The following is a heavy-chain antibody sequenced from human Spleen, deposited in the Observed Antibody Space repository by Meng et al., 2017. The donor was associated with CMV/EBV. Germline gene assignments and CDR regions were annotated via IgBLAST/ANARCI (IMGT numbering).Heavy chain of an antibody. D-gene: IGHD3-16*02. CDR1: GGSFSDYL. J-gene: IGHJ5*02. CDR2: INHSGST. V-gene: IGHV4-34*01. Sequence: GSLRLSCAVYGGSFSDYLWTWIRQSPGKGLEWIGEINHSGSTNYNPSLKSRVTISIDTSKNQFSLKLRSMTAADTAVYYCARDLFRYTTSSDLQPWGQGTLVTVSS. CDR3: ARDLFRYTTSSDLQP.